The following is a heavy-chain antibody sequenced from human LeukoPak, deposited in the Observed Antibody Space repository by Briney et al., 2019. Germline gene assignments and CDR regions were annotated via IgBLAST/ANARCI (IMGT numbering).Heavy chain of an antibody. CDR3: ARVNIKNWHSCDY. CDR1: GFTFSSYW. CDR2: IKQDGSEK. J-gene: IGHJ4*02. V-gene: IGHV3-7*01. D-gene: IGHD1/OR15-1a*01. Sequence: GGSLRLSCAASGFTFSSYWMSWVRQAPGKGLEWVANIKQDGSEKYYVDSVKGRFTISRDNAKNSLYLQMNSLRAEDTAVYYCARVNIKNWHSCDYWGQGTLVTVSS.